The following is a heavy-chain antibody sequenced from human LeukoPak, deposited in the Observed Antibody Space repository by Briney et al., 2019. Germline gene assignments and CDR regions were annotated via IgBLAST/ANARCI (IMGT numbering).Heavy chain of an antibody. CDR3: ARGASGRATTPYIAARPGGWFDP. CDR1: GGSISSGDYY. D-gene: IGHD6-6*01. Sequence: PSQTLSLTCAVSGGSISSGDYYWSWIRQPPGKGLEWIGEINHSGSTNYNPSLKSRVTISVDTSKNQFSLKLSSVTAADTAVYYCARGASGRATTPYIAARPGGWFDPWGQGTLVTVSS. CDR2: INHSGST. V-gene: IGHV4-30-2*01. J-gene: IGHJ5*02.